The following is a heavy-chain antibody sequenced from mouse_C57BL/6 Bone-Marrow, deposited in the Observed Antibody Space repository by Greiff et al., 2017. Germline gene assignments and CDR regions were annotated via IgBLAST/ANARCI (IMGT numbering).Heavy chain of an antibody. J-gene: IGHJ4*01. CDR1: DSEVFPIAY. CDR2: ILPSIGRT. V-gene: IGHV15-2*01. CDR3: AREGSYYSNYYAMDY. D-gene: IGHD2-5*01. Sequence: QVQLQQSGSELRSPGSSVKLSCKDFDSEVFPIAYMSWVRQKPGHGFEWIGGILPSIGRTIYGEKFEDKATLDADTLSNTAYLELNSLTSEDSAVYYCAREGSYYSNYYAMDYWGQGTSVTVSS.